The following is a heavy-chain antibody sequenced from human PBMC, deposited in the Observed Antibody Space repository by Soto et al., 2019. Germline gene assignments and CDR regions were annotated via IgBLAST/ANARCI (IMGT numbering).Heavy chain of an antibody. Sequence: GGPLIRSCAASGWTCTSYGMHRVGWAPCKGLEWVAVISYDGSNKYYADSVKGLFTNSRDNARKSLYLQMNSLRAEDTANYSCAREGFSSYGMDVWGQGTTVT. CDR1: GWTCTSYG. CDR2: ISYDGSNK. CDR3: AREGFSSYGMDV. D-gene: IGHD6-19*01. V-gene: IGHV3-30*03. J-gene: IGHJ6*01.